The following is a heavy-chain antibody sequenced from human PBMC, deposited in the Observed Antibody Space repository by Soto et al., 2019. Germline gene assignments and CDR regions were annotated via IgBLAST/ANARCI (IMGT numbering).Heavy chain of an antibody. CDR3: ARDRYYDILTGYYYYYGMDV. CDR1: GFTFSSYD. CDR2: IGTAGDT. Sequence: EVQLVESGGGLVQPGGSPRLSCAASGFTFSSYDMHWVRQATGKGLEWVSAIGTAGDTYYPGSVKGRFTISRENAKNSLYLQMNSLRAGDTAVYYCARDRYYDILTGYYYYYGMDVWGQGTTVTVSS. V-gene: IGHV3-13*01. D-gene: IGHD3-9*01. J-gene: IGHJ6*02.